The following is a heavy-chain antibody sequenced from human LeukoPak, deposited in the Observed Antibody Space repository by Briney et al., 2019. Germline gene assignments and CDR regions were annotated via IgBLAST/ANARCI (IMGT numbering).Heavy chain of an antibody. CDR3: AKDRTTSCCYITDY. V-gene: IGHV3-30*07. J-gene: IGHJ4*02. D-gene: IGHD2-2*01. CDR2: ISYDGSNK. Sequence: GGSLRLSCAASGFTFSSYAMHWVRQAPGKGLEWVAVISYDGSNKYYADSVKGRFTISRDNSKNTLYLQMNALRAEDTAVHYCAKDRTTSCCYITDYWGQGALVTVSS. CDR1: GFTFSSYA.